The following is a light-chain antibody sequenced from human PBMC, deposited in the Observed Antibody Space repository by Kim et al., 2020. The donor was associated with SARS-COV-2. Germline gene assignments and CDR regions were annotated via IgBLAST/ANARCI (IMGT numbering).Light chain of an antibody. CDR2: AVS. CDR1: SSYVGSYNY. Sequence: SITISGTGTSSYVGSYNYVSWYQQHPGKAPKLMIYAVSNRPSGVSNRFSGSKSGNTASLTISGLQAEDEADYYCSSYTRSSTNYVFGTGTKVTVL. J-gene: IGLJ1*01. V-gene: IGLV2-14*03. CDR3: SSYTRSSTNYV.